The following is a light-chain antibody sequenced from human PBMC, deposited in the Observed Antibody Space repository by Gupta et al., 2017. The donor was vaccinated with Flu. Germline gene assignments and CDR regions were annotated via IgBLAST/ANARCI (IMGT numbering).Light chain of an antibody. CDR3: QQYNNWPYT. CDR2: GAS. CDR1: QSVSSN. J-gene: IGKJ2*01. V-gene: IGKV3-15*01. Sequence: PATLSVCPGERATLSCRDSQSVSSNVAWYQQKPGQAPRLLIYGASTRATGIPARFSGSGSGTEFTLTISSLQSEDFAVYYCQQYNNWPYTFGQGTKLEIK.